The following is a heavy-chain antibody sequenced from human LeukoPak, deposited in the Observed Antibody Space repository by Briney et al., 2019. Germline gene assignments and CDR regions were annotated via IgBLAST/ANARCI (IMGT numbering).Heavy chain of an antibody. Sequence: GGSLRLSCAASGFTVSSNYMSWVRQAPGKGLEWVSVIYSGGSTYYADSVKGRFTISRDNSKNTLYLQMNSPRAEDTAVYYCASSPGYSYGLYYFDYWGQGTLVTVSS. D-gene: IGHD5-18*01. CDR2: IYSGGST. CDR3: ASSPGYSYGLYYFDY. V-gene: IGHV3-53*01. CDR1: GFTVSSNY. J-gene: IGHJ4*02.